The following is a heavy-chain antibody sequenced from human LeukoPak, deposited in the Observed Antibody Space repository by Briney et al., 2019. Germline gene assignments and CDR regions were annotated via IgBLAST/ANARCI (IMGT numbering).Heavy chain of an antibody. CDR1: GGSISSGGYY. V-gene: IGHV4-30-2*01. D-gene: IGHD7-27*01. CDR2: IYHSGST. J-gene: IGHJ4*02. Sequence: SETLSLTCTVSGGSISSGGYYWSWIRQPPGKGLEWIGYIYHSGSTYYNPSLKSRVTISVDRSKNQFSLRLSSVTAADTAVYYCATGGGLLTGKYWGQGTLVTVSS. CDR3: ATGGGLLTGKY.